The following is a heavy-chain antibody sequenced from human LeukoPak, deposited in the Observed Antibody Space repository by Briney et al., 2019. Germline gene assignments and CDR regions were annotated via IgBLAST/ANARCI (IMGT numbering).Heavy chain of an antibody. Sequence: GGSLRLSCAASGFTFSSYAMSWVRQAPGKGLEWVSALSGTGGSTYYADSVKGRFTISRDNSKNTLYLQMNSLRAEDTAVCYCARVEGGNYMDVWGKGTTVTVSS. CDR3: ARVEGGNYMDV. D-gene: IGHD3-16*01. CDR1: GFTFSSYA. CDR2: LSGTGGST. V-gene: IGHV3-23*01. J-gene: IGHJ6*03.